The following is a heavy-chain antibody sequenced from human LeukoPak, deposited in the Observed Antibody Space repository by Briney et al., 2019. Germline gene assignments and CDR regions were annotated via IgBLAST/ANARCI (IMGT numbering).Heavy chain of an antibody. Sequence: GASVKVSCKASGYTFTSYGISWVRQAPGQGLEWMGWISTYNGNTNYAQNLQDRVTMTTDTSTSTASMELRSLRSEDTAVYYCARSRLITVTTKVKWFDPWGQGTLVTVSS. V-gene: IGHV1-18*01. J-gene: IGHJ5*02. CDR2: ISTYNGNT. D-gene: IGHD4-17*01. CDR3: ARSRLITVTTKVKWFDP. CDR1: GYTFTSYG.